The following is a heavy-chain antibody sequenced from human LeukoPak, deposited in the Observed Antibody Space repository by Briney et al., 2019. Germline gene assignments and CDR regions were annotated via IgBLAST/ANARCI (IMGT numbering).Heavy chain of an antibody. Sequence: PGGSLRLSCAASGFTFSSYAMGWVRQAPGKGLEWVSAISGSGGSTYYADSVKGRFTISRDNSKNTLYLQMNSLRAEDTAVYYCAKPGRLCSSTSCYTYYYYYMDVWGKGTTVTVSS. V-gene: IGHV3-23*01. CDR1: GFTFSSYA. D-gene: IGHD2-2*01. J-gene: IGHJ6*03. CDR3: AKPGRLCSSTSCYTYYYYYMDV. CDR2: ISGSGGST.